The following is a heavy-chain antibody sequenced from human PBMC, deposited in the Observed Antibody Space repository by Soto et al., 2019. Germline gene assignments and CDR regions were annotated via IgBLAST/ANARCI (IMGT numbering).Heavy chain of an antibody. Sequence: EVQLVESGGGLVKPGGSLRLSCAASGFTFSSYSMNWVRQAPGKGLEWVSSISSSSSYIYYADSVKGRFTISRDNAKNSLYLQMNSLRAEDTAVYYCARNPVDTAMVTSGKGFDYWGQGTLVTVSS. CDR1: GFTFSSYS. D-gene: IGHD5-18*01. CDR2: ISSSSSYI. CDR3: ARNPVDTAMVTSGKGFDY. J-gene: IGHJ4*02. V-gene: IGHV3-21*01.